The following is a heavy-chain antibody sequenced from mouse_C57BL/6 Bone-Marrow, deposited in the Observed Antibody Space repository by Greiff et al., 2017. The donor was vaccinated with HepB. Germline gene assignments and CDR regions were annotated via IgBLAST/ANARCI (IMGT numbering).Heavy chain of an antibody. CDR2: INPYNGGT. J-gene: IGHJ2*01. V-gene: IGHV1-19*01. Sequence: VQLQQSGPVLVKPGASVKMSCKASGYTFTDYYMNWVKQSHGKSLEWIGVINPYNGGTSYNQKFKGKATLTADKSSSTAYMDLNSLTSEDSAVYYCALGPSITTVVAMDYWGQGTTLTVSS. CDR1: GYTFTDYY. CDR3: ALGPSITTVVAMDY. D-gene: IGHD1-1*01.